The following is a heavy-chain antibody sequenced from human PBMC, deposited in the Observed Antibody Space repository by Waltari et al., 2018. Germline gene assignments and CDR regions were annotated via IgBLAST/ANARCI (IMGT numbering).Heavy chain of an antibody. V-gene: IGHV7-4-1*02. J-gene: IGHJ4*02. CDR2: INTNTGKP. D-gene: IGHD3-10*01. CDR1: GYTFTSYA. Sequence: QVQLVQSGSELKKPGASVKVSCKASGYTFTSYALNWVRQAPGQGLEWMGWINTNTGKPTYAQGFTGRFVFSLDTSFSTAYLQISSLKAEDTAVYYCARGASMVQGVIIPGGYWGQGTLVTVSS. CDR3: ARGASMVQGVIIPGGY.